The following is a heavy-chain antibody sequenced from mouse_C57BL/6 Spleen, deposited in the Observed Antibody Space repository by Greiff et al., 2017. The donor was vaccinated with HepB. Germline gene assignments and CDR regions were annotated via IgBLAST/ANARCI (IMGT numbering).Heavy chain of an antibody. J-gene: IGHJ4*01. CDR3: ARDRNWDGAMDY. Sequence: LQESGGGLVKPGGSLKLSCAASGFTFSSYAMSWVRQTPEKRLEWVATISDGGSYTYYPDNVKGRFTISRDNAKNNLYLQMSHLKSEDTAMYYCARDRNWDGAMDYWGQGTSVTVSS. CDR1: GFTFSSYA. D-gene: IGHD4-1*01. V-gene: IGHV5-4*01. CDR2: ISDGGSYT.